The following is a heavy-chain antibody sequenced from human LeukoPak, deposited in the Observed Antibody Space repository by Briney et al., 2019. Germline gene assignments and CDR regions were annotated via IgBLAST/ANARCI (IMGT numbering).Heavy chain of an antibody. CDR3: AKDFTVRGVKFDY. D-gene: IGHD3-10*01. CDR1: GFTFSSYA. J-gene: IGHJ4*02. V-gene: IGHV3-23*01. CDR2: ISGGGGVT. Sequence: GGSLRLSCAASGFTFSSYAMNWVRQAPGKGLEWVSAISGGGGVTYYADSVKGRFTISRDNSKNTLYLQMHSLRAEDTAVYYCAKDFTVRGVKFDYWGQGTLVTVSS.